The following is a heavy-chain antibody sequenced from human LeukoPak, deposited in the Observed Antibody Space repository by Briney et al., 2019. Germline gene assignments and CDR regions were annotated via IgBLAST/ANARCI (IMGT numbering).Heavy chain of an antibody. CDR2: INPNSGGT. CDR1: GYTFTGYY. CDR3: ARGPITMVRGVIFNWFDP. D-gene: IGHD3-10*01. J-gene: IGHJ5*02. V-gene: IGHV1-2*06. Sequence: ASVKLSCKASGYTFTGYYMHWVRQAPGQGLEWMGRINPNSGGTNYAQKFQGSVTMTRDTSISTAYMEMSRLRSDDTAVYYCARGPITMVRGVIFNWFDPWGQGTLVTVSS.